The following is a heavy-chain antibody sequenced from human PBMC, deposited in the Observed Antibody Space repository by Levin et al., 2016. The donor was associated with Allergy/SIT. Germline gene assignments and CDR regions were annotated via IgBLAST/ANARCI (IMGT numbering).Heavy chain of an antibody. CDR1: GFTFSSYW. CDR3: ARASAAHYDFWSGYPNDAFDI. J-gene: IGHJ3*02. V-gene: IGHV3-74*01. Sequence: GESLKISCAASGFTFSSYWMHWVRQAPGKGLVWVSRINSDGSSTSYADSVKGRFTISRDNAKNTLYLQMNSLRAEDTAVYYCARASAAHYDFWSGYPNDAFDIWGQGTMVTVSS. CDR2: INSDGSST. D-gene: IGHD3-3*01.